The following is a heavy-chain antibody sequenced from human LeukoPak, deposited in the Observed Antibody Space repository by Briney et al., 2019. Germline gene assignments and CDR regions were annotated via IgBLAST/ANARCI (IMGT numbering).Heavy chain of an antibody. CDR1: GFTFSSYD. Sequence: GGSLRLSCAASGFTFSSYDMHWVRQAPGKGLEWVAVISYNGGITYYADCVKGRFTISRDNPKNTLYLQMNSLRAEVTAVYYCAQQTFSSSWYYFDYWGQGTLVTVSS. CDR3: AQQTFSSSWYYFDY. J-gene: IGHJ4*02. CDR2: ISYNGGIT. V-gene: IGHV3-30*03. D-gene: IGHD6-13*01.